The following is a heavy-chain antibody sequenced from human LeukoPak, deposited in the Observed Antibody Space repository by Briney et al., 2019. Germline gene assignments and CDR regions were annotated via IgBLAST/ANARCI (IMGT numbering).Heavy chain of an antibody. CDR2: MNPNSGNT. J-gene: IGHJ4*02. Sequence: ASVKVSCKASGYTFTSYDINWVRQATGQGLEWMGWMNPNSGNTGYAQKFQGRVTMTRNTSISTAYMELSSLRSEDTAVYYCARVAPYYRPFDCWGQGTLVTVSS. CDR3: ARVAPYYRPFDC. D-gene: IGHD3-10*01. V-gene: IGHV1-8*01. CDR1: GYTFTSYD.